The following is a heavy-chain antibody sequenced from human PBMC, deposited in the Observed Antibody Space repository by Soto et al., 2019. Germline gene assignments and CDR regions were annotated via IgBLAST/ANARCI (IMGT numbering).Heavy chain of an antibody. CDR3: ATLTADF. CDR2: VYWDDDK. Sequence: ITLEESGPTLVKPTETLTLTCTVSGFSLTTGVGVGWVRQPPGPALEWLALVYWDDDKHYTPSLMSRLTITKDIAQGQVVLPMTNMDPVDTATYYCATLTADFWGPGTLVTVSS. J-gene: IGHJ4*02. CDR1: GFSLTTGVG. V-gene: IGHV2-5*02.